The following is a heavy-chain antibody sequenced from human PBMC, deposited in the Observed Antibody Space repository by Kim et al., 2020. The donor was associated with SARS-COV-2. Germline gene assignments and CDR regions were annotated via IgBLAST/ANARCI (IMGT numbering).Heavy chain of an antibody. D-gene: IGHD4-17*01. Sequence: SVKVSCKASGGTFSSYAISWVRQAPGQGLEWIGGIIPIFGTANYAQKFQGRVTITADESTSTAYMELSSLRSEDTAVYYCAAPTVARRKLYYYGMDVWGQGTTVTVSS. CDR3: AAPTVARRKLYYYGMDV. V-gene: IGHV1-69*13. J-gene: IGHJ6*02. CDR2: IIPIFGTA. CDR1: GGTFSSYA.